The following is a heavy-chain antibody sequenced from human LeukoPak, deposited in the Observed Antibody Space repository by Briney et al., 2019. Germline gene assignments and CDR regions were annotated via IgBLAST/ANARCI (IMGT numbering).Heavy chain of an antibody. CDR1: GFTFDDYG. J-gene: IGHJ6*03. V-gene: IGHV3-20*04. CDR3: ARGFYGDYDYYYYMDV. D-gene: IGHD4-17*01. Sequence: GGSLRLSCAASGFTFDDYGMSWVRQAPGKGLEWVSGMNWNGGSTGYADSVKGRFTISRDNAKNSLYLQMNSLRAEDTALYYCARGFYGDYDYYYYMDVWGKGTTVTVSS. CDR2: MNWNGGST.